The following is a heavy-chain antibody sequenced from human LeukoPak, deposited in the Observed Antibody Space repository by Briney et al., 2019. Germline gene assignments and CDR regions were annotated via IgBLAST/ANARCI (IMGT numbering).Heavy chain of an antibody. Sequence: GASVKVSCKASGYTFTGYYMHWVRRAPGQGLEWMGWINPNSGGTNYAQKFQGRVTMTRDTSISTAYMELSRLRSDDTAVYYCARDQTRQAAAVYYWGQGTLVTVSS. J-gene: IGHJ4*02. D-gene: IGHD6-13*01. V-gene: IGHV1-2*02. CDR1: GYTFTGYY. CDR3: ARDQTRQAAAVYY. CDR2: INPNSGGT.